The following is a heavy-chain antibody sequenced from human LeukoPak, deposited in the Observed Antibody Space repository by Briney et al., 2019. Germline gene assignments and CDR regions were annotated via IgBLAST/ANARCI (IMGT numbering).Heavy chain of an antibody. CDR2: FDPEDGET. Sequence: ASVKVSCKVSGYTLTELSMHWVRQAPGKGLEWMGGFDPEDGETIYAQKFQGRVTMTEDTSTDTAYMELSSLRSEDTAVYYCARGAAYYDRSGYSRAGVDDWGQGTLVTVSS. J-gene: IGHJ4*02. CDR3: ARGAAYYDRSGYSRAGVDD. D-gene: IGHD3-22*01. V-gene: IGHV1-24*01. CDR1: GYTLTELS.